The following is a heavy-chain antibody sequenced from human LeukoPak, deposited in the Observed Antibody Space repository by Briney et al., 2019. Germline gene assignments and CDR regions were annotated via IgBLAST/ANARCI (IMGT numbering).Heavy chain of an antibody. Sequence: ASVKVSCKASGYTFTSYDINWVRQATGQGLEWMGYMNPASGNTGYAQESQGRVTMTTDTSISTAYMELSSLRSEDTAVYYCARVPREIASIWGQGTMVTVSS. CDR1: GYTFTSYD. CDR2: MNPASGNT. J-gene: IGHJ3*02. V-gene: IGHV1-8*01. CDR3: ARVPREIASI. D-gene: IGHD3-16*02.